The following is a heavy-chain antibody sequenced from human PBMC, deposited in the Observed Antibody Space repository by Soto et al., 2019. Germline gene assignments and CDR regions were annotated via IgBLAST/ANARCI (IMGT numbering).Heavy chain of an antibody. J-gene: IGHJ6*02. Sequence: PSETLSLTCAVSGGSISSSNWWSWVRQPPGKGLEWIGEIYHSGSTNYNPSLKSRVTISVDKSKNQFSLKLSSVTAADTAVYYCARDYDILTGYYYYGMDVWGQGTTVTVSS. CDR2: IYHSGST. D-gene: IGHD3-9*01. CDR1: GGSISSSNW. CDR3: ARDYDILTGYYYYGMDV. V-gene: IGHV4-4*02.